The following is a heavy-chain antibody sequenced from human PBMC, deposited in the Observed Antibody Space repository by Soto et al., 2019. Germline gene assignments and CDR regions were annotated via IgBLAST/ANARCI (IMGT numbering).Heavy chain of an antibody. Sequence: QITLKESGPPLVKPTQTLTLTCTFSGFSLSTSGVGVGWIRQPPGKALEWLALIYWDDDKRYSPSLKSRLTITKDTSKNQVVLTMTNMDPVDTATYYCAHRHGQYDFWSGYFGMDVWGQGTTVTVSS. D-gene: IGHD3-3*01. J-gene: IGHJ6*02. V-gene: IGHV2-5*02. CDR2: IYWDDDK. CDR3: AHRHGQYDFWSGYFGMDV. CDR1: GFSLSTSGVG.